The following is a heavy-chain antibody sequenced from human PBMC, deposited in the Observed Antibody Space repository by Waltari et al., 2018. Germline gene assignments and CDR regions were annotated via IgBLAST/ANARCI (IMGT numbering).Heavy chain of an antibody. Sequence: QVQLVQSGAEVKKPGSSVKVSCKDSGGTFSSYAISWVRPAPGQGLEWMGRIIPIFGTANYAQKFQGRVTITADKSTSTAYMELSSLRSEDTAVYYCARDREVVPAAILWDYYYYMDVWGKGTTVTISS. CDR1: GGTFSSYA. CDR3: ARDREVVPAAILWDYYYYMDV. D-gene: IGHD2-2*02. J-gene: IGHJ6*03. CDR2: IIPIFGTA. V-gene: IGHV1-69*13.